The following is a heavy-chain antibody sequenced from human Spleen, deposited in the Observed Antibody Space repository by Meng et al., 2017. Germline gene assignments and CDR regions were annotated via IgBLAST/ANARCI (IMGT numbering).Heavy chain of an antibody. CDR1: GGSISSYY. D-gene: IGHD4-11*01. CDR2: MYYSGST. V-gene: IGHV4-59*01. CDR3: ARAPMTTVPFFDY. J-gene: IGHJ4*02. Sequence: QVQLQESGPGLVKPSETLSLTCTVSGGSISSYYRSWIRPPPGKGPEWIGYMYYSGSTNYNPSLKSRVTMSTDTSKNQFSLRLSSVTAADTAVYYCARAPMTTVPFFDYWGQGILVTVSS.